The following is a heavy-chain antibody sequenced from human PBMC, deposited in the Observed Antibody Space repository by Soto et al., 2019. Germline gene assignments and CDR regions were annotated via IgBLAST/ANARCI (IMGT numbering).Heavy chain of an antibody. J-gene: IGHJ4*01. CDR3: PKSSDDYNLFFVY. Sequence: PGGSLRLSCAASGFTFSSYGMHWVRQAPGKGLEWVAVISYDGSNKYYADSVKGRFTISRDSSKNTLSLQMNSLRGEDTAVYYCPKSSDDYNLFFVYVRQGTLVRVSS. V-gene: IGHV3-30*18. CDR1: GFTFSSYG. D-gene: IGHD4-17*01. CDR2: ISYDGSNK.